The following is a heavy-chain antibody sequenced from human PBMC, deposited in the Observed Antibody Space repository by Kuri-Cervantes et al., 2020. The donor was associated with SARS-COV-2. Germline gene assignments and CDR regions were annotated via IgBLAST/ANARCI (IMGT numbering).Heavy chain of an antibody. V-gene: IGHV4-39*07. J-gene: IGHJ2*01. D-gene: IGHD2-2*01. CDR3: ARDCSSTSCYPSPWYFDL. CDR1: GFTFSSYW. CDR2: IYYSGST. Sequence: GSLRLSCAASGFTFSSYWMGWIRQPPGKGLEWIGSIYYSGSTYYNPSLKSRVTISVDTSKNQFSLKLSSVTAADTAVYYCARDCSSTSCYPSPWYFDLWGRGTLVTVSS.